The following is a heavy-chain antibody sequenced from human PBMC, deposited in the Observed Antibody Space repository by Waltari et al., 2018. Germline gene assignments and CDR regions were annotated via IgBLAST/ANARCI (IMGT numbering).Heavy chain of an antibody. V-gene: IGHV1-69*01. D-gene: IGHD1-26*01. J-gene: IGHJ6*03. Sequence: QVQLVQSGAEVKKPGSSVKVSCKASGGTFSSYASSWVRQAPGQGLEWMGGSIPIFGTANYAQKFQGRDTITADESTSTAYMELSSLRSEDTAVYYCARAVKPLLRYYYYYYYMDVWGKGTTVTVSS. CDR1: GGTFSSYA. CDR3: ARAVKPLLRYYYYYYYMDV. CDR2: SIPIFGTA.